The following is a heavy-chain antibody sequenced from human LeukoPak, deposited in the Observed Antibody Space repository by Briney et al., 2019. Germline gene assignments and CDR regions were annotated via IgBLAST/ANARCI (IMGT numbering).Heavy chain of an antibody. J-gene: IGHJ4*02. CDR2: VYSGGST. CDR3: ARDIYDSSGYYSDY. D-gene: IGHD3-22*01. Sequence: GGSLRLSCAASGFTVSSNYMSWVRQAPGKGLEWVSLVYSGGSTYYADSVKGRFTISRDKSKNTLYLQMNSLRAEDTAIYYCARDIYDSSGYYSDYWGQGTLVTVSS. V-gene: IGHV3-53*01. CDR1: GFTVSSNY.